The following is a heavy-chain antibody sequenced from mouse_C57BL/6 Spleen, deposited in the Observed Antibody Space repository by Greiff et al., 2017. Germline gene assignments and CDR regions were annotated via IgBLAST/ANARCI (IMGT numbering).Heavy chain of an antibody. Sequence: QVQLQQSGAELVRPGASVTLSCKASGYTFTDYEMHWVKQTPVHGLEWIGAIDPETGGTAYNQKFKGKAILTADKSSSTAYMELRSLTSEDSAVYYCTRLTTVVATPYWYFDVWGTGTTVTVSS. J-gene: IGHJ1*03. CDR3: TRLTTVVATPYWYFDV. CDR2: IDPETGGT. V-gene: IGHV1-15*01. D-gene: IGHD1-1*01. CDR1: GYTFTDYE.